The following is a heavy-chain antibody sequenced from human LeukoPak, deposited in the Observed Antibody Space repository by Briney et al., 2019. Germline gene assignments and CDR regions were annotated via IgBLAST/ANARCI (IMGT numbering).Heavy chain of an antibody. CDR3: ARIPGDYYDTQGDY. CDR2: IYYSGST. D-gene: IGHD3-22*01. CDR1: GGSIRSGGDY. V-gene: IGHV4-31*03. Sequence: PQTLSLTCTVSGGSIRSGGDYWSWIRQHPGKGLEWIGSIYYSGSTNYNPSLESRVTISVDTSKNQFSLRLSSVTAADTAVYYCARIPGDYYDTQGDYWGQGTLVIVSS. J-gene: IGHJ4*02.